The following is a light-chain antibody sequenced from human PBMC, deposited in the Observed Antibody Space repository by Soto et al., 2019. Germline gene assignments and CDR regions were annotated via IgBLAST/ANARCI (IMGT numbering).Light chain of an antibody. CDR1: QGISSS. CDR3: QKADTFPIT. J-gene: IGKJ5*01. Sequence: DIQITHAPSYVYGSVLDRVTLRFHASQGISSSLSWYQQKPGKAPKLLIYAASSLQSGVPSRFSGSGFGTDFTLTISSLQPEDSAIYYCQKADTFPITCGKGQRRAIK. V-gene: IGKV1-12*01. CDR2: AAS.